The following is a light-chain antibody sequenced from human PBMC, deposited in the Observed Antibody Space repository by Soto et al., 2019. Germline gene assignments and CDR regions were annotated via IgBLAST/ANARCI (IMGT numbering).Light chain of an antibody. CDR2: DVS. CDR3: SSYTSSSTYV. V-gene: IGLV2-14*03. Sequence: QSALTQPASVAGSPGQSVTISCTGTSSDIGSYNSVCWHHQHPGRAPKLMIYDVSSRASGIPDRFSASKSGNTASLTISGLQAGDEADYFCSSYTSSSTYVFGTGTKVTVL. CDR1: SSDIGSYNS. J-gene: IGLJ1*01.